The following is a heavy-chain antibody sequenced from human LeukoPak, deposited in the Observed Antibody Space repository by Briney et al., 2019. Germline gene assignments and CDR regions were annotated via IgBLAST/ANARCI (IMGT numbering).Heavy chain of an antibody. V-gene: IGHV4-39*01. CDR1: GGSITSSSYY. J-gene: IGHJ4*02. Sequence: SETLSLTCTVSGGSITSSSYYWGWIRQPPGKGLEWIGTIYYNGSTYYNPSLRSRVTISVDTSKNQVSLRLSSVTAADTAVYYCARHPTRGYYDSRMDRVDYWGQGTLVTVSS. CDR3: ARHPTRGYYDSRMDRVDY. D-gene: IGHD3-22*01. CDR2: IYYNGST.